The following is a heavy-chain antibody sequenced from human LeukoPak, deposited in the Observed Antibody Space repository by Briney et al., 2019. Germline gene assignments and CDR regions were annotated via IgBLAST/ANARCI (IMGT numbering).Heavy chain of an antibody. CDR3: ARGSAPGTGPPSLDS. V-gene: IGHV4-59*01. CDR2: GYYTGNL. CDR1: GGSIGKYH. Sequence: SETLSLTCSVSGGSIGKYHWTWIRQPPGKRLEWIGYGYYTGNLNYNPSLERRVSLSKDTSKNQFTPRLSTVTTADPAVYYCARGSAPGTGPPSLDSWGQGTLVTVSS. J-gene: IGHJ4*02. D-gene: IGHD6-13*01.